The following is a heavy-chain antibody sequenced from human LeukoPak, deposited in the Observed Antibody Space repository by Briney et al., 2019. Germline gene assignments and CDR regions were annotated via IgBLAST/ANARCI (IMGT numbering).Heavy chain of an antibody. CDR3: ARSCRILDIVATIRARLGGNGFDI. D-gene: IGHD5-12*01. Sequence: PGGSLRLSCAASGFTFSDYYMSWIRQAPGKGLEWVSYISRSSSYIYYADSVKGRFTISRDNAKNSLYLQMNSLRAEDTAVYYCARSCRILDIVATIRARLGGNGFDIWGQGTMVTVSS. CDR2: ISRSSSYI. CDR1: GFTFSDYY. J-gene: IGHJ3*02. V-gene: IGHV3-11*03.